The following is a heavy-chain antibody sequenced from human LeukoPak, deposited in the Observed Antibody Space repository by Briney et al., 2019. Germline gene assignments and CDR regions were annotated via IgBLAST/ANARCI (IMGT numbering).Heavy chain of an antibody. J-gene: IGHJ4*02. CDR2: IYHSGST. CDR3: ATSSSWED. CDR1: GYSISSGYY. V-gene: IGHV4-38-2*01. Sequence: SETLSLTCAVSGYSISSGYYWGWIRQPPGKGLEWIGNIYHSGSTYYNPSLKSRVTISVDTSKNQFSLKLSSVTAADTAVYYCATSSSWEDWGQGTLVTVSS. D-gene: IGHD6-13*01.